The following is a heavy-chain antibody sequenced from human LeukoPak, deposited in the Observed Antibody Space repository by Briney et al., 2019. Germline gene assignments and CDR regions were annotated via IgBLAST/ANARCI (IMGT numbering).Heavy chain of an antibody. CDR2: ISPSGGST. CDR3: ARVGGGGSGWYWYFDL. Sequence: GASVKVSCKASGYTFTSYYMHWVRQAPGQGLEWMGIISPSGGSTSYAQKFQGRVTMTRDMSTSTVYMELSSLRSEDTAVYYCARVGGGGSGWYWYFDLWGRGTLVTVSS. CDR1: GYTFTSYY. J-gene: IGHJ2*01. D-gene: IGHD6-19*01. V-gene: IGHV1-46*01.